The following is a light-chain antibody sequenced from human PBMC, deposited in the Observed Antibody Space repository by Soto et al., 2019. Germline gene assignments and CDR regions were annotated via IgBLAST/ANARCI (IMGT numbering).Light chain of an antibody. CDR3: QQANSFSFA. J-gene: IGKJ3*01. V-gene: IGKV1-12*01. Sequence: DIQMTQSPSSVSASVGDRVTITCRASQDVSSWLAWYQHKPGKAPKLLIYAASSLQSGVPSRFSGIGSGTDFTLTISSLQPEDLATYYCQQANSFSFAFGPGTRVDIK. CDR2: AAS. CDR1: QDVSSW.